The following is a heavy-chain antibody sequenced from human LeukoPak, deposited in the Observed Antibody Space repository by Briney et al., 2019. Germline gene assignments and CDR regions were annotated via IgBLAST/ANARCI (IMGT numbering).Heavy chain of an antibody. CDR3: ARETYCSRGVCHDINRYFDF. V-gene: IGHV3-7*01. CDR2: IKEDGSAK. CDR1: GEPSGVTFNRYW. Sequence: GGSLRLSCVASGEPSGVTFNRYWMSWVRQAPGKGLEWVANIKEDGSAKNYVDSVKGRFTISRDNSKNTLYLQMSSLTVDDTAVYYCARETYCSRGVCHDINRYFDFWGQGTLVTVSS. D-gene: IGHD2-21*01. J-gene: IGHJ4*02.